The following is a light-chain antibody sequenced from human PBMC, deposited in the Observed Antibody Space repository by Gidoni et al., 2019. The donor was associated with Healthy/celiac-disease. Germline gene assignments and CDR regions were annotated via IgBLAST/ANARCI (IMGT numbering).Light chain of an antibody. Sequence: DIQMTPSPSSLSASVRDRVTITCRASQSISSYLNWYQQKPGKAPKLLIYAASSLQSGVPSRFSGSGSGTDFTLTISSLQPEDFATYYCQQSYSTPRTFGQGTKVEIK. CDR2: AAS. J-gene: IGKJ1*01. V-gene: IGKV1-39*01. CDR3: QQSYSTPRT. CDR1: QSISSY.